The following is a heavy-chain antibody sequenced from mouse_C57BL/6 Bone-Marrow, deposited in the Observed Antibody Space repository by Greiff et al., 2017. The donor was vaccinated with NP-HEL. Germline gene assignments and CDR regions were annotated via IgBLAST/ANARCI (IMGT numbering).Heavy chain of an antibody. D-gene: IGHD1-1*01. CDR2: IYYSGTI. J-gene: IGHJ1*03. Sequence: EVQLQESGPGLVKPSQTVFLTCTVTGISITTGNYRWSWIRQFPGNKLEWIGYIYYSGTITYNPSLTSRTTITRDTPKNQFFLEMNSLTAEDTATYYCARDYYGSSSWYFDVWGTGTTVTVSS. CDR3: ARDYYGSSSWYFDV. CDR1: GISITTGNYR. V-gene: IGHV3-5*01.